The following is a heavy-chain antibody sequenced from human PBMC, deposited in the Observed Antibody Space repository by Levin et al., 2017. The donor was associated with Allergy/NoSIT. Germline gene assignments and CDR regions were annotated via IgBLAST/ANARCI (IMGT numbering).Heavy chain of an antibody. D-gene: IGHD1-26*01. CDR2: VSGSGGA. J-gene: IGHJ4*02. CDR1: GLSISTYA. CDR3: AKEYSASSSDYF. V-gene: IGHV3-23*01. Sequence: GGSLRLSCAVSGLSISTYAMSWVRQAPGKGLEWVSGVSGSGGAYYADSVKGRFTVSRDNSKNMLYLQMNSLGGDDTAVYYCAKEYSASSSDYFWGQGTLVTVSS.